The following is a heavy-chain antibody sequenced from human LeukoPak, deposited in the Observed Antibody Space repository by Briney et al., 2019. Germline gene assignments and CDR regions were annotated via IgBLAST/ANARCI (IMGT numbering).Heavy chain of an antibody. J-gene: IGHJ3*02. CDR2: ISTSSSYI. V-gene: IGHV3-21*01. CDR1: VFTFSRYI. CDR3: VRDTFSPDAFDI. Sequence: PGGALRLSCASSVFTFSRYIMNWVRQAAGKGREGAASISTSSSYIYSDDSVKGRFTISRDNANNSLYLQMNSLRAEDTAVYYCVRDTFSPDAFDIWGQGTMVTVSS. D-gene: IGHD3-16*01.